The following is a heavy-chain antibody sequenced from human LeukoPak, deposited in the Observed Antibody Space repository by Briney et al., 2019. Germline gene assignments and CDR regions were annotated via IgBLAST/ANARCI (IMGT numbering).Heavy chain of an antibody. CDR3: ATRWSLDS. CDR1: GFTSSTYT. Sequence: GSLRLSCAASGFTSSTYTMTWVRQAPGKGLKWVSSISDNESRTYYADSVEGRFTVSRDNSENTLYLQMNNLRVEDTAVYYCATRWSLDSWGQGTLVTVSS. CDR2: ISDNESRT. V-gene: IGHV3-23*01. D-gene: IGHD3-16*02. J-gene: IGHJ4*02.